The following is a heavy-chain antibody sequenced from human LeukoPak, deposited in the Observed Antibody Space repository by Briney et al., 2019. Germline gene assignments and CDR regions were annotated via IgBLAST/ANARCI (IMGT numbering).Heavy chain of an antibody. V-gene: IGHV1-8*01. J-gene: IGHJ5*02. CDR1: GYTFTSYD. Sequence: ASVKVSCKASGYTFTSYDINWVRQATGQGPEWMGWMNPNSGNPGYAQKFQGRVTMTRNTSISTAYMELSSLRSEDTAVYYCARAVTDSSGYYYWFDPWGQGTLVTVSS. CDR2: MNPNSGNP. CDR3: ARAVTDSSGYYYWFDP. D-gene: IGHD3-22*01.